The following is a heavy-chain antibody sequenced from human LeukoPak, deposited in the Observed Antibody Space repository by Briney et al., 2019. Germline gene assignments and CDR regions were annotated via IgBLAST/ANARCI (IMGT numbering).Heavy chain of an antibody. Sequence: SETLSLTCTVSGGSISSHYWSWIRQPPGKGLEWIGYIYYSGSTNYNPSLKSRVTISVDTSKNQFSLKLSSVTAADTDVYYCARGLEMAAAFDYWGQGTLVTVSS. CDR3: ARGLEMAAAFDY. D-gene: IGHD5-24*01. CDR2: IYYSGST. V-gene: IGHV4-59*11. J-gene: IGHJ4*02. CDR1: GGSISSHY.